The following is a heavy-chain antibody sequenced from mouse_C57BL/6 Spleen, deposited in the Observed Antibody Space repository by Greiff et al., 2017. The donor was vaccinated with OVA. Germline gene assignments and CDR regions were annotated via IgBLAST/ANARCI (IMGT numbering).Heavy chain of an antibody. CDR1: GYTFTSYW. CDR2: IYPSDSDT. J-gene: IGHJ3*01. Sequence: QVQLQQPGAELVRPGSSVKLSCKASGYTFTSYWMDWVKQRPGQGLEWIGNIYPSDSDTPSNQKFKDKATLTVDKSSSTAYMQLSSLTSEDSAVYYCARGAADKGFDYWGQGTLVTVSA. D-gene: IGHD3-2*01. V-gene: IGHV1-61*01. CDR3: ARGAADKGFDY.